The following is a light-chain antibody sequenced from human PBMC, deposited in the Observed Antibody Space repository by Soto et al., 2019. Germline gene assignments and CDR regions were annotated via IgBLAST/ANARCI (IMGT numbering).Light chain of an antibody. J-gene: IGLJ2*01. CDR2: QDS. V-gene: IGLV3-1*01. CDR3: QTWASSIVV. Sequence: SYELTQPPSVSVSPGQTASITCSGDKLGHKYVSWYQQKPGQSPILVIYQDSKRPSGIPERVSGSNSGSTATLTISETQAMDEADYYCQTWASSIVVFGGATKLTVL. CDR1: KLGHKY.